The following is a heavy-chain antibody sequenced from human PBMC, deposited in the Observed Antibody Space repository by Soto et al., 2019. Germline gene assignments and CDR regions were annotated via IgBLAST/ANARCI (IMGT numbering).Heavy chain of an antibody. J-gene: IGHJ4*02. Sequence: GGSLRISCAASGFTFSSYAMSWVRRAPGKGLEWVSAISGSGGSTYYADSVKGRFTISRDNSKNTLYLQMNSLRSEDTAVYYCARDRRDGYNTFDYWGQGTLVTVSS. V-gene: IGHV3-23*01. CDR1: GFTFSSYA. CDR2: ISGSGGST. CDR3: ARDRRDGYNTFDY. D-gene: IGHD5-12*01.